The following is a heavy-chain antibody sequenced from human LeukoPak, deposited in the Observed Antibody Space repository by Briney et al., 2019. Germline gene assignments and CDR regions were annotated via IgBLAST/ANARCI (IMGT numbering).Heavy chain of an antibody. Sequence: GRSLRLFCAASGFTFDDYAMHWVRQAPGKGLEWVSGISWNSGSIGYADSVKGRFTISRDNAKNSLYLQMNSLRAEDMALYYCAKEAPYGSGSYYPSYFDYWAQGTLVTVSS. V-gene: IGHV3-9*03. CDR1: GFTFDDYA. J-gene: IGHJ4*02. CDR2: ISWNSGSI. D-gene: IGHD3-10*01. CDR3: AKEAPYGSGSYYPSYFDY.